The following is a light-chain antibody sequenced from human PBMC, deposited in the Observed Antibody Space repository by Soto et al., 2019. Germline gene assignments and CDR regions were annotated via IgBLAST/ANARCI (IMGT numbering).Light chain of an antibody. Sequence: DIVLTQTPLSSLVTLGQPASISCRSNQSLVHSDGNTYLSWLHQRPGQPPRLLIYKIANRLSGVPDRFSGSGAGTDFTLKSRRVEAEDVGVYYCMQATQFRPYTVGQGTELEIK. V-gene: IGKV2-24*01. J-gene: IGKJ2*01. CDR1: QSLVHSDGNTY. CDR2: KIA. CDR3: MQATQFRPYT.